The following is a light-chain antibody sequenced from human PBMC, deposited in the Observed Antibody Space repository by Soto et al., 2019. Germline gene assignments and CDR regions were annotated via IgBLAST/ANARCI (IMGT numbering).Light chain of an antibody. CDR3: QQYNSDRT. CDR2: DAS. V-gene: IGKV1-5*01. CDR1: ESISNW. Sequence: DIQMTQSPSTLSPSVGDRVIITCRASESISNWLAWYQQKPGKAPKLLIYDASNLERGVPSRFSGSGTGTEFTLTISSLQPDDFATYYGQQYNSDRTFGQGTKVEIK. J-gene: IGKJ1*01.